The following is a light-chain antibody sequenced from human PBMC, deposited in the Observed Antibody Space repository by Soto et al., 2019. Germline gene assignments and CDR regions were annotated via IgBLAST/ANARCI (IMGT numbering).Light chain of an antibody. Sequence: SYVLTQPPSVSVAPGETATITCGGNNIGSKSVHWYQQRTGQAPVVVIYYDSDRPSGIPERFSGSNSGNTATLTISRVEAGDEADFYCQVWDESSGHLVVFGGGTKLTVL. CDR3: QVWDESSGHLVV. CDR2: YDS. V-gene: IGLV3-21*04. CDR1: NIGSKS. J-gene: IGLJ2*01.